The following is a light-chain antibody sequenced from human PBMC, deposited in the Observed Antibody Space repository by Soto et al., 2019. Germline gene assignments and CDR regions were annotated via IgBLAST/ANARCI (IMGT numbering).Light chain of an antibody. Sequence: QSALTQPASVSGSPGQSITISCTGTSSDVGSYNLVSWCQQHPGKAPKLMIYEGSKRPSGVSNCFSGSKSGNTASLTISGLQAEGEADYYCCSYAGSGTWVFGGGTKLTVL. CDR2: EGS. V-gene: IGLV2-23*01. J-gene: IGLJ3*02. CDR1: SSDVGSYNL. CDR3: CSYAGSGTWV.